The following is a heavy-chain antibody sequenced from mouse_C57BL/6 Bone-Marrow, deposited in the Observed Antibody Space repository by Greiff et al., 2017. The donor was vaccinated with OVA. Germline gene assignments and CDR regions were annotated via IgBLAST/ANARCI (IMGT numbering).Heavy chain of an antibody. Sequence: EVMLVESGGGLVQPGGSLKLSCAASGFTFSDYGMAWVRQAPRKGPEWVAFISNLAYSIYYADTVTGRFTISRENAKNTLYLEMSSLRSEDTAMYYCAREGGNPFAYWGQGTLVTVSA. CDR1: GFTFSDYG. J-gene: IGHJ3*01. CDR3: AREGGNPFAY. V-gene: IGHV5-15*01. CDR2: ISNLAYSI.